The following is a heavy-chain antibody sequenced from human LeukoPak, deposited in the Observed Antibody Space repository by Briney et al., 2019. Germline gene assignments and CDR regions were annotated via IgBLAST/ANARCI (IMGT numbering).Heavy chain of an antibody. CDR2: INPSGGST. CDR1: GYTFTSYY. J-gene: IGHJ4*02. V-gene: IGHV1-46*01. CDR3: ARPTRRSYFDY. Sequence: ASVKVSCKSSGYTFTSYYMHWVRQAPAQGLEWMGIINPSGGSTSYAQKFQGRVTMTRDTSTSTVYMELSSLRSEDTAVYYCARPTRRSYFDYWGQGTLVTVSS.